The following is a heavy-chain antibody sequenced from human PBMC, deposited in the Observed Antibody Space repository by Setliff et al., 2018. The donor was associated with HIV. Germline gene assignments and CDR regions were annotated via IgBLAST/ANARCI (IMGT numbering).Heavy chain of an antibody. J-gene: IGHJ4*02. D-gene: IGHD1-26*01. CDR1: GYTFTSYD. Sequence: ASVKVSCKASGYTFTSYDINWVRQATGQGLEWMGWMNPNSGNTGYAQKFQGRLTMTRNTSVSTTYLQINSLKAEDTAMYYCARVGSYWSTFDYWGQGALVTVSS. V-gene: IGHV1-8*01. CDR2: MNPNSGNT. CDR3: ARVGSYWSTFDY.